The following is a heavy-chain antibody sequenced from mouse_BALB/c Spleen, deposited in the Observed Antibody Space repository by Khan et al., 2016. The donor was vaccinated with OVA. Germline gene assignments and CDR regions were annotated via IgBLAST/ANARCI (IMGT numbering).Heavy chain of an antibody. D-gene: IGHD1-1*01. CDR2: ITSGGSYT. Sequence: EVELVESGGGLVKPGGSLRLSCEASGFTFSSYSMSWVRQTPEKRLEWVATITSGGSYTYYPDSVPGRFTISRDTAKNTLYLQMSSLKSEDTAIYYCTRDRNYYGSSFYFDYWGQGTTLTVSS. CDR1: GFTFSSYS. CDR3: TRDRNYYGSSFYFDY. V-gene: IGHV5-6-4*01. J-gene: IGHJ2*01.